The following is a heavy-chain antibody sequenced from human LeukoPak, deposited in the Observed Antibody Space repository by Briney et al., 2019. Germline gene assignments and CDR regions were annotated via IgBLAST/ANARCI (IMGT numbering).Heavy chain of an antibody. J-gene: IGHJ4*02. CDR2: ISGSGGST. CDR1: GFTFSSYA. V-gene: IGHV3-23*01. Sequence: PGGSLRLSCAASGFTFSSYAMSWVRQAPGKGLEWVSGISGSGGSTDYADSVKGRFTISRDNSKNTLYLQMNSLRAEDSAVYYCANPRDSGGSWGYDYWGQGTLVTVSS. CDR3: ANPRDSGGSWGYDY. D-gene: IGHD2-15*01.